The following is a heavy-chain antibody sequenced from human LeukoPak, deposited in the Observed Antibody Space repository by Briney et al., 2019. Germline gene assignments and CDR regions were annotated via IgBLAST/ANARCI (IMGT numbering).Heavy chain of an antibody. J-gene: IGHJ1*01. CDR3: ARDWSPLVPPEYFQH. CDR1: GFTVSSND. CDR2: LYSGGNT. Sequence: GGSLRLSCAASGFTVSSNDMNWVRQAPGKGLEWVSLLYSGGNTYYADSVKGRFTISRDNAKNSLYLQMNSLRAEDTAVYYCARDWSPLVPPEYFQHWGQGTLVTVSS. V-gene: IGHV3-53*01. D-gene: IGHD2-2*01.